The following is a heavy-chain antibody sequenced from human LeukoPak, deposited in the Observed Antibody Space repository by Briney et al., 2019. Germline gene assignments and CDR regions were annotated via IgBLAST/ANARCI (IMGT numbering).Heavy chain of an antibody. CDR3: ARLGYSYYYYMDV. J-gene: IGHJ6*03. V-gene: IGHV4-59*05. CDR2: IYYSGST. D-gene: IGHD2-2*03. CDR1: GGSIHNNY. Sequence: PSETLSLTCTVSGGSIHNNYWSWIRQPPGKGLEWIGSIYYSGSTYYNPSLKSRVTISVDTSKNQFSLKLSSVTAADTAVYYCARLGYSYYYYMDVWGKGTTVTVSS.